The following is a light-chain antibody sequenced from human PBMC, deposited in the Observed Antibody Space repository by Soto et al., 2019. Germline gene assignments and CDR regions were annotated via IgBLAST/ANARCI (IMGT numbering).Light chain of an antibody. CDR1: QSVSSSY. CDR2: GAS. CDR3: QQYGSSPPT. V-gene: IGKV3-20*01. J-gene: IGKJ1*01. Sequence: EIVLTQSPATLSLSPGERATLSCRASQSVSSSYLAWLQQKPSQAPRLLIYGASSRATGIPDRFSGSGSGTDFTLTINRLEPEDFALHYCQQYGSSPPTFRQGTKVDIK.